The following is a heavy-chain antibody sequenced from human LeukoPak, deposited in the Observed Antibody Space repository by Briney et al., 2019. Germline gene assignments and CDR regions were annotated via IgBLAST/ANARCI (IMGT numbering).Heavy chain of an antibody. D-gene: IGHD3-16*01. J-gene: IGHJ4*02. V-gene: IGHV3-23*01. Sequence: GGSLRLSCAASGFTFSNYATSWVRQAPGKGLEWVSAISGSGSRTYYADSVKGRFTISRDNSRNTLYLQMHSLRAEDTAIYYCAKEAVGKSYASDWGQGTLVTVSS. CDR2: ISGSGSRT. CDR1: GFTFSNYA. CDR3: AKEAVGKSYASD.